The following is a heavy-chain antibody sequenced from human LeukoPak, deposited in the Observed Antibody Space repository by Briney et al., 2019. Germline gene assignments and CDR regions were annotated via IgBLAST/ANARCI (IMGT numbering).Heavy chain of an antibody. V-gene: IGHV3-23*01. CDR2: ISGSGGST. Sequence: PGGSLRLSCAASGFTFSSYAMSWVRQAPGKGLEWVSAISGSGGSTYYADSVKGRFTISRDNSKNTLYLQMNSLRAEGTAVYYCAKDSSIAVAGTKNYWGQGTLVTVSS. J-gene: IGHJ4*02. CDR1: GFTFSSYA. D-gene: IGHD6-19*01. CDR3: AKDSSIAVAGTKNY.